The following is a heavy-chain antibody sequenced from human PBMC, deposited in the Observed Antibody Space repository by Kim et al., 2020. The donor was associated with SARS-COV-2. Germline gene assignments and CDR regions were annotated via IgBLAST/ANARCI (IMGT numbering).Heavy chain of an antibody. Sequence: GGSLRLSCAASGFTFGDYAMHWVRQAPGKGLEWVSGISWNSGSIGYADSVKGRFTISRDNAKNSLYLQMNSLRAEDTALYYCAKALSHYYGSGSYYTGVDYWGQGTLVTVSS. V-gene: IGHV3-9*01. CDR2: ISWNSGSI. CDR3: AKALSHYYGSGSYYTGVDY. D-gene: IGHD3-10*01. J-gene: IGHJ4*02. CDR1: GFTFGDYA.